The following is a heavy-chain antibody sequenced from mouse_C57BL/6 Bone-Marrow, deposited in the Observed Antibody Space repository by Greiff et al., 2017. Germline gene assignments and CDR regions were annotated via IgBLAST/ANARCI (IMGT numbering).Heavy chain of an antibody. J-gene: IGHJ3*01. CDR3: ARNNYDYDGAY. Sequence: QSGGSLKLSCAASGFTFSDYGMAWVRQAPRKGPEWVAFISNLAYSIYYADTVTGRFTISRENAKNTLYLEMSSLRSEDTAMYYCARNNYDYDGAYWGQGTLVTVSA. CDR2: ISNLAYSI. D-gene: IGHD2-4*01. V-gene: IGHV5-15*01. CDR1: GFTFSDYG.